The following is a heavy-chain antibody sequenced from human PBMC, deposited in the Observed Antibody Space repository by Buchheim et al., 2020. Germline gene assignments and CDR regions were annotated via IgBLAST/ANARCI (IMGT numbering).Heavy chain of an antibody. CDR2: IYYSGST. CDR1: GGSIISGANY. V-gene: IGHV4-31*11. D-gene: IGHD3-22*01. Sequence: QVQLQESGPGLVKPSQTLSLTCAVSGGSIISGANYWSWIRPHPGKGLEWIGYIYYSGSTFFNPSLKSRVIMSIDISKNQFSLNLSSVTAADTAVYYCVREDDSSGSFDYWGQGTL. J-gene: IGHJ4*02. CDR3: VREDDSSGSFDY.